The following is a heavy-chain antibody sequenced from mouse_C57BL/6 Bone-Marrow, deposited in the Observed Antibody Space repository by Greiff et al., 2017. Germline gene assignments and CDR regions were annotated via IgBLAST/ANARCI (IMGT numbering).Heavy chain of an antibody. CDR1: GYTFTSYW. J-gene: IGHJ3*01. D-gene: IGHD2-4*01. CDR2: INPSSGYT. CDR3: ASYDYDLAWFAY. V-gene: IGHV1-7*01. Sequence: QVQLQQSGAELAKPGASVKLSCKASGYTFTSYWMHWVKQRPGQGLEWIGYINPSSGYTKYNQKFKDKATLTADKSSSTAYMQLSGLTYEDSAVYYCASYDYDLAWFAYWGQGTLVTVSA.